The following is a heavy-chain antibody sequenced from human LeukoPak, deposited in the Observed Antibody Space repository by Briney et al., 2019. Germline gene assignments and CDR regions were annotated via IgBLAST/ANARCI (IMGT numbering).Heavy chain of an antibody. J-gene: IGHJ3*02. V-gene: IGHV4-39*01. CDR3: ARLRDDYDSSGLQNNAFDI. D-gene: IGHD3-22*01. Sequence: GWIRQSPGKGLEWIGSIHYSGSTYYNPSLKSRVTISVDTSKNRFSLKLSSVTAADTAVYYCARLRDDYDSSGLQNNAFDIWGQGTVVTVSS. CDR2: IHYSGST.